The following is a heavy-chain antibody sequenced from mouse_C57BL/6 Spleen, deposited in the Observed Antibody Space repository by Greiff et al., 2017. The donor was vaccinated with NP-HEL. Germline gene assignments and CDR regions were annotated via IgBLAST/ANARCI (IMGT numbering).Heavy chain of an antibody. D-gene: IGHD2-3*01. J-gene: IGHJ4*01. V-gene: IGHV5-9-1*02. CDR1: GFTFSSYA. CDR2: ISSGGDYI. Sequence: EVMLVESGEGLVKPGGSLKLSCAASGFTFSSYAMSWVRQTPEKRLEWVAYISSGGDYIYYADTVKGRFTISRDNARNTLYLQMSSLKSEDTAMYYCTRERGDGYYVDYAMDYWGQGTSVTVSS. CDR3: TRERGDGYYVDYAMDY.